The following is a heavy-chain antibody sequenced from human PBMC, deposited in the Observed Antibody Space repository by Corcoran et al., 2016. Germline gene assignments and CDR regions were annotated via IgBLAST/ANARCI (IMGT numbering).Heavy chain of an antibody. D-gene: IGHD2-15*01. J-gene: IGHJ4*02. Sequence: QVQLQQWGAGLLKPSETLSLTCAVYGGSFSGYYWSWIRQPPGKGLEWIGEINHSGSTNYNPSHKSRVTISVVTSKNQFSLKLSPVTAAATAVYYGARGRVVVAAGYYFDYWGQGTLVTVSS. CDR1: GGSFSGYY. CDR3: ARGRVVVAAGYYFDY. CDR2: INHSGST. V-gene: IGHV4-34*01.